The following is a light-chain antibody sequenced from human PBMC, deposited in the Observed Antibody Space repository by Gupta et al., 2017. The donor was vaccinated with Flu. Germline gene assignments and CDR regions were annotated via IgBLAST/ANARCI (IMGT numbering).Light chain of an antibody. CDR2: DAA. J-gene: IGKJ5*01. V-gene: IGKV3-11*01. Sequence: EIVFTHSPATLSFSPGERATLSCRASKSISRYLAWYQQKPGQAPRLLIYDAANRATGIPARFSGSGSGTEFTLTISSLEPEEFAVYYCQQRSNWPLITFGQGTQLEIK. CDR3: QQRSNWPLIT. CDR1: KSISRY.